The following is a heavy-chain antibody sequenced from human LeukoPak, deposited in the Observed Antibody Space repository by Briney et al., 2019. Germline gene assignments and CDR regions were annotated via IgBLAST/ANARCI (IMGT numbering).Heavy chain of an antibody. CDR3: ARIRARRGYSYGLIDY. J-gene: IGHJ4*02. V-gene: IGHV4-39*07. CDR2: INHSGST. D-gene: IGHD5-18*01. CDR1: GGSISSSSYY. Sequence: PSETLSLTCTVSGGSISSSSYYWSWIRQPPGKGLEWIGEINHSGSTNYNPSLKSRVTISVDTSKNQFSLKLSSVTAADTAVYYCARIRARRGYSYGLIDYWGQGTLVTVSS.